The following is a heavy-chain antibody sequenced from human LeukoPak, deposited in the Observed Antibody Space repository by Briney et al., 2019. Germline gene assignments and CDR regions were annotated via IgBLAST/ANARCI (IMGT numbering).Heavy chain of an antibody. Sequence: PSETLSLTCTVSGDSINNYYWSCIRRPPGKGREWIGYVYYSGTTNYNPSLKSRASISVDTSKNQFSLTLTTVTAADTAVYCARERTMVRGMSWFDPWGQGTLVTVSS. CDR3: ARERTMVRGMSWFDP. V-gene: IGHV4-59*01. CDR1: GDSINNYY. J-gene: IGHJ5*02. D-gene: IGHD3-10*01. CDR2: VYYSGTT.